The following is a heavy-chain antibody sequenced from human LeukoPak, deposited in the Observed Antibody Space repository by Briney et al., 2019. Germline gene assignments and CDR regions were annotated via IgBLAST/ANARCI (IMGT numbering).Heavy chain of an antibody. Sequence: ETLSLTCTVSGGSVSSGSYYWSWIRQPPGKGLEWIGYIDYSRSTYYNPSLKSRVTISVDTSKNQFSLKLSSVTAADTAVYYCARGSKWFGELSFDYWGQGTLVTVSS. J-gene: IGHJ4*02. CDR1: GGSVSSGSYY. D-gene: IGHD3-10*01. V-gene: IGHV4-61*01. CDR3: ARGSKWFGELSFDY. CDR2: IDYSRST.